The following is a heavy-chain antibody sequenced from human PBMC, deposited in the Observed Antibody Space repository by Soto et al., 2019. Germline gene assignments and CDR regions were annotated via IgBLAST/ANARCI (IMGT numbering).Heavy chain of an antibody. CDR3: AMVDIVATNVKDAFDI. V-gene: IGHV1-18*01. CDR1: GYTFTNYG. Sequence: QVQLVQSGAEVKKPGASVKVSCKASGYTFTNYGISWVRQAPGQGLEWLGWISADNGNTNYAQKLQGRVTMTTDTSTSTAYMELMSLRSDDTAVYYCAMVDIVATNVKDAFDIWGQGTMVTVSS. CDR2: ISADNGNT. D-gene: IGHD5-12*01. J-gene: IGHJ3*02.